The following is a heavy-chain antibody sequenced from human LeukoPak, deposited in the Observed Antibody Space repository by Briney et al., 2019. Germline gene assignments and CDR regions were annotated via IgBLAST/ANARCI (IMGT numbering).Heavy chain of an antibody. Sequence: SETLSLTCTVSGGSISSSSYYWGWILQPPGKGLEWIGSIYYSGSTYYNPSLKSRVTISVDTSKNQFSLKLSSVTAADTAVYYCARQGRGYSYGYVDHWGQGTLVTVSS. CDR3: ARQGRGYSYGYVDH. CDR2: IYYSGST. CDR1: GGSISSSSYY. J-gene: IGHJ4*02. D-gene: IGHD5-18*01. V-gene: IGHV4-39*01.